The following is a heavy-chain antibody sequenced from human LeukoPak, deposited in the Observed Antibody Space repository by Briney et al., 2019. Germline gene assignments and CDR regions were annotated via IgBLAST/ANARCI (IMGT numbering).Heavy chain of an antibody. CDR2: INHSGST. CDR1: GGSFSGYY. Sequence: SETLSLTCAVYGGSFSGYYWSWIRQPPGKGLEWIGEINHSGSTNYNPSLKSRVTISVDTSKNQFSLKLSSVTAADTAVYYCARGVLGIAVAGTRWFGPWGQGTLVTVSS. CDR3: ARGVLGIAVAGTRWFGP. J-gene: IGHJ5*02. V-gene: IGHV4-34*01. D-gene: IGHD6-19*01.